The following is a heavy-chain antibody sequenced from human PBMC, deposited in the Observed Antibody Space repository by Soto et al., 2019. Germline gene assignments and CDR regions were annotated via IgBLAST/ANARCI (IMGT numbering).Heavy chain of an antibody. J-gene: IGHJ4*02. Sequence: EVQLVESGGNLVQPGGSLRLSCAASGFTFSDYWMHWVRRAPGKGLVWVSRINNGGSDTVYADSVKGRFTVSRDNAKNTLYLQMKSLTAEDTALYYCVRGSRGPESWGQGTLVTVSS. V-gene: IGHV3-74*01. CDR2: INNGGSDT. CDR1: GFTFSDYW. CDR3: VRGSRGPES.